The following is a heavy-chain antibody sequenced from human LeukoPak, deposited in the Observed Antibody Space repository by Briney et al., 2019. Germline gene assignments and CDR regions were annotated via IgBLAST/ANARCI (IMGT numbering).Heavy chain of an antibody. CDR3: TTASGSYLFDY. V-gene: IGHV3-15*01. Sequence: GGSLRLSCAASGFTFSNAWMSWVRQAPGKGLEWVGRIKSKTDGGATDYAAPVKGRFTISRDDSKNTLYLQMNSLKTEDTAVYYCTTASGSYLFDYWGQGTLVTVSS. D-gene: IGHD1-26*01. CDR1: GFTFSNAW. CDR2: IKSKTDGGAT. J-gene: IGHJ4*02.